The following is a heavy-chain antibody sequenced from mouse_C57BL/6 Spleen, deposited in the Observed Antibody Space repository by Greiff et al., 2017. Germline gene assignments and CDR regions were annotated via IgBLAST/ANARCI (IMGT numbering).Heavy chain of an antibody. Sequence: VQLQQPGAELVMPGASVKLSCKASGYTFTSYWMHWVKQRPGQGLEWIGETDPSDSYTNYNQKFKGKSTLTVDKSSSTAYMQLSSLTSYDSAVYYCARRSNYFWFAYWGQGTLVTVSS. CDR2: TDPSDSYT. D-gene: IGHD2-5*01. J-gene: IGHJ3*01. V-gene: IGHV1-69*01. CDR1: GYTFTSYW. CDR3: ARRSNYFWFAY.